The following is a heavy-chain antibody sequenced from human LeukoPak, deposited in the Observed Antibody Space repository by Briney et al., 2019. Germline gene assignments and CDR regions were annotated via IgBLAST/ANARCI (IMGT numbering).Heavy chain of an antibody. Sequence: SETLSLTCTVSGGSISSYYWSWIRQPPGKGLEWIGYIYYSGSTNYNPSLKSRVTISVDTSKDQFSQKLSSVTAADTAVYYCARQTGSGLFSLPGGQGTLVTVSS. D-gene: IGHD3-10*01. CDR1: GGSISSYY. CDR2: IYYSGST. J-gene: IGHJ4*02. V-gene: IGHV4-59*08. CDR3: ARQTGSGLFSLP.